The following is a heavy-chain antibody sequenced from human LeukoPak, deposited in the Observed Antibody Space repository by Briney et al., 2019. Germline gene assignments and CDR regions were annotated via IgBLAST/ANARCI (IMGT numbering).Heavy chain of an antibody. Sequence: GGSLRLSCAASGFTVSSNYMSWVRQAPGKGLEWVSVIYSGGSTYYADSVKGRFTISRDNSKNTLYLQMNSLRAEDTAVYYCARVGHDYGGNSRPYYYYGMDVWGQGTTVTVSS. J-gene: IGHJ6*02. CDR2: IYSGGST. D-gene: IGHD4-23*01. V-gene: IGHV3-66*01. CDR1: GFTVSSNY. CDR3: ARVGHDYGGNSRPYYYYGMDV.